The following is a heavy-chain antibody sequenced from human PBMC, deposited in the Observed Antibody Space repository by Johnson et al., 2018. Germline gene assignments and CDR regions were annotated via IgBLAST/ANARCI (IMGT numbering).Heavy chain of an antibody. V-gene: IGHV1-69*01. CDR2: IIPIFGTA. CDR1: GGTFSSYA. J-gene: IGHJ6*02. CDR3: AKDLNDGDSGNYYGYYYYYGMDV. Sequence: QVQLVQSGAEVKKPGSSVKVSCKASGGTFSSYAISWVRQAPGQGLEWMGGIIPIFGTANYAQKFQGRVTITADESTGTAYMELSSLRSEDTAVYYCAKDLNDGDSGNYYGYYYYYGMDVWGQGTTVTVSS. D-gene: IGHD1-26*01.